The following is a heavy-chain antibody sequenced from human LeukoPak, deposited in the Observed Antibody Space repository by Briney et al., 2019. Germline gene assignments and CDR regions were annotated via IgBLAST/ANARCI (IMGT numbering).Heavy chain of an antibody. D-gene: IGHD2-15*01. CDR2: INPNSGGT. CDR3: ARDPRYCSGGTCYLPFDY. Sequence: GASVKVSCKASGYTFTGCYMHWVRQAPGQGLEWMGWINPNSGGTNYAQKFQGRVTMTRDTSISTAYMELSRLRADDTAVYYCARDPRYCSGGTCYLPFDYWGQGTLVTVSS. J-gene: IGHJ4*02. CDR1: GYTFTGCY. V-gene: IGHV1-2*02.